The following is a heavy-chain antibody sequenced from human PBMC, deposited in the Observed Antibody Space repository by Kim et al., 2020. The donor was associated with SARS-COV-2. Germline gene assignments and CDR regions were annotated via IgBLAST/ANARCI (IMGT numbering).Heavy chain of an antibody. CDR1: GGTFSSYA. CDR3: VRWSGYDSSGYGGDY. J-gene: IGHJ4*02. D-gene: IGHD3-22*01. V-gene: IGHV1-69*13. Sequence: ASVKVSCKASGGTFSSYAISWVRQAPGQGLEWMGGIIPIFGTANYAQKFQGRVTITADESTSTAYMELSSLRSEDTAVYYCVRWSGYDSSGYGGDYWGQGTLVTVSS. CDR2: IIPIFGTA.